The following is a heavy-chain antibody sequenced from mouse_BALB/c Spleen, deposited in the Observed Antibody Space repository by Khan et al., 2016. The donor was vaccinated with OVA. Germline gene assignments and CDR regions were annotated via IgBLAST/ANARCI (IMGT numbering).Heavy chain of an antibody. CDR2: INPHIGET. CDR1: GYSFTGYF. D-gene: IGHD1-1*01. V-gene: IGHV1-20*02. Sequence: VQLQQSGPELVKPGASVKISCKASGYSFTGYFMNWVMQSHGKRLEWIGRINPHIGETFYNQKFKDKATLTVDESSSTAHMQLRSLASEDSAVYYCARKNGGAFDYWGQGTTLTVSS. CDR3: ARKNGGAFDY. J-gene: IGHJ2*01.